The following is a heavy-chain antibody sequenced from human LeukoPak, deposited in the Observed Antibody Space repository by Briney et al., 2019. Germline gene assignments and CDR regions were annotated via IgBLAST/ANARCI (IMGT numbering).Heavy chain of an antibody. Sequence: GSLRLSCAASGFTFSDYYMGWIRQAPGEGLDWVSHFSSTSSYTNFADSVKGRFTISRDNAKNSLYVQMNSLRAEDTAVYYCARASMRMTTAGLVDYWGQGTLVTVSS. J-gene: IGHJ4*02. V-gene: IGHV3-11*05. CDR1: GFTFSDYY. CDR2: FSSTSSYT. D-gene: IGHD6-13*01. CDR3: ARASMRMTTAGLVDY.